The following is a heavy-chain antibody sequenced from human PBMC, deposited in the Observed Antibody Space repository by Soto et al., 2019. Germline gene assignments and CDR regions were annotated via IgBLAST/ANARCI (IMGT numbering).Heavy chain of an antibody. D-gene: IGHD2-21*02. CDR2: IHYSGSI. CDR1: GGSISYEYYH. V-gene: IGHV4-30-4*08. CDR3: AREDDGGDRDYYGLDV. Sequence: QVQLQQSGPGLEKPSQTLSLTCTVSGGSISYEYYHWTWIRQSPGKGLEWIGYIHYSGSIIYNPSFKSRVTRSVDTSKNQFSLQLSSVTAADTAVYFCAREDDGGDRDYYGLDVWGQGTTVTVSS. J-gene: IGHJ6*02.